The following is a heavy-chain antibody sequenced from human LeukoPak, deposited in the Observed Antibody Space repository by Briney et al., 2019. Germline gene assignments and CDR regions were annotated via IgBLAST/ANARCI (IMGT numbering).Heavy chain of an antibody. CDR2: IYNSGST. CDR1: GGPISGYY. J-gene: IGHJ5*02. V-gene: IGHV4-59*01. CDR3: ARGVTWFDP. Sequence: SETLSLTCTVSGGPISGYYWSWIRQPPGKGLEWIGYIYNSGSTSYNPSLKSRVTISLDTSKTQFSLKLSSVTAADTAVYYCARGVTWFDPWGQGTLVTVPS.